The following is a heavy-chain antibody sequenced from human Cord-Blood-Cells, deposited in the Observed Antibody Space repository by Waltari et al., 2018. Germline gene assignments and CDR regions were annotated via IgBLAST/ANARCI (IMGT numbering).Heavy chain of an antibody. V-gene: IGHV4-38-2*02. CDR3: ARSSWSYDYVWGSYPFDY. Sequence: QVQLQESGPGLVKPSETLSLTCTVSGSSIRRGYYVGSIRPPPRQGLEWIGSIYHSGSTYYNPSLKSRVTISVDTSKNQFSLKLSSVTAADTAVYYCARSSWSYDYVWGSYPFDYWGQGTLVTVSS. CDR2: IYHSGST. J-gene: IGHJ4*02. CDR1: GSSIRRGYY. D-gene: IGHD3-16*02.